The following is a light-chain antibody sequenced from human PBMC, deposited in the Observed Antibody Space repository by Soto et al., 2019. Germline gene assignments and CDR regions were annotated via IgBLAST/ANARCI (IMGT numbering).Light chain of an antibody. CDR3: MQALQAWT. CDR2: LGS. V-gene: IGKV2-28*01. J-gene: IGKJ1*01. Sequence: LVMTQSPLSLPVTPGEPASISCRSSQSLLHTNGYSYLDWYLQKPGQSPQLLIYLGSNRASGVPDRFSGSGSGTAFTLKISRVEAEDVGVYYCMQALQAWTFGQGTKVEIK. CDR1: QSLLHTNGYSY.